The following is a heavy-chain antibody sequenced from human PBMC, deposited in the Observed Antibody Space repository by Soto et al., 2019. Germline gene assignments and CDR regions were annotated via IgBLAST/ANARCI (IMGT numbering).Heavy chain of an antibody. V-gene: IGHV1-18*01. CDR3: ARDCSGATCSFNY. Sequence: QVQLVQSGADVKKPGASVKVSCKTSGYTFTSYGTSWVRQDPGQGLEWMGWISAYSGNINYAQKFQDRVTMTTDTSTSTAYMELRSLSSDDTAVYYCARDCSGATCSFNYWGQGTLVTVSS. J-gene: IGHJ4*02. CDR1: GYTFTSYG. CDR2: ISAYSGNI. D-gene: IGHD2-15*01.